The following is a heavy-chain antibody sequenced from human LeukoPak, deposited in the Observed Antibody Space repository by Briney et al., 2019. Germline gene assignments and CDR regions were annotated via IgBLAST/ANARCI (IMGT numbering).Heavy chain of an antibody. D-gene: IGHD6-19*01. CDR2: ISSSSSYI. CDR1: GFTFSDYS. Sequence: GGSLRLSCAASGFTFSDYSMNWVRQAPGKGLQWVSSISSSSSYIYYADSVKGRFTISRDNAKNSLYLQMSSLRADDTAVYYCAKGGYSSDWYIDYWGQGTLVTVSS. CDR3: AKGGYSSDWYIDY. J-gene: IGHJ4*02. V-gene: IGHV3-21*01.